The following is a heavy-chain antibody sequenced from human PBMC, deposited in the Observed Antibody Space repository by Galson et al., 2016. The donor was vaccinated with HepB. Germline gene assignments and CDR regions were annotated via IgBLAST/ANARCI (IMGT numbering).Heavy chain of an antibody. D-gene: IGHD3-22*01. CDR1: GDSISTSHF. CDR2: IFHSGNT. J-gene: IGHJ5*02. V-gene: IGHV4-38-2*02. CDR3: ARDSSGYSWWFDP. Sequence: SETLSLTCTVSGDSISTSHFWGWIRQPPGKGLEWIGSIFHSGNTYFNPSLKSRVTISVDTSKNQFSLKLSSVTAADTVFYYCARDSSGYSWWFDPWGQGTLVTVSS.